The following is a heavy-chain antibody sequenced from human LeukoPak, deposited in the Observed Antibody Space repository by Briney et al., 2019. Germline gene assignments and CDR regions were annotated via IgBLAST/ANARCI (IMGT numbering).Heavy chain of an antibody. CDR3: AKEVDSNYLGWFDP. D-gene: IGHD4-11*01. Sequence: AGGSLRLSCAASGFTVSSNYMSWVRQAPGKGLEWVSAISGSGGSTYYADSVKGRFTISRDNSKNTLYLQMNSLRAEDTAVYYCAKEVDSNYLGWFDPWGQGTLVTVSS. J-gene: IGHJ5*02. V-gene: IGHV3-23*01. CDR1: GFTVSSNY. CDR2: ISGSGGST.